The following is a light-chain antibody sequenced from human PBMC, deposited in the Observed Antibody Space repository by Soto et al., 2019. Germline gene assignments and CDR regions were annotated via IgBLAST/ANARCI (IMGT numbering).Light chain of an antibody. CDR3: ETWDSRV. V-gene: IGLV4-60*03. CDR2: LEGSGSY. Sequence: QSVLTQSSSASASLGSSVKLTCTLSSGHSSYIIAWHQQQPGKAPRYLMKLEGSGSYNKGSGVPDRFSGSSSGADRYLTISNLQSEDEADYYCETWDSRVFGGGTKVTV. CDR1: SGHSSYI. J-gene: IGLJ2*01.